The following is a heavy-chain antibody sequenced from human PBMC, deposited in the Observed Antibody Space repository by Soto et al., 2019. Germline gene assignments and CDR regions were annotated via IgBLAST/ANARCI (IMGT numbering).Heavy chain of an antibody. V-gene: IGHV5-10-1*01. J-gene: IGHJ4*02. D-gene: IGHD3-22*01. CDR1: GYSFAVYW. CDR3: ARXIYDSDTGPNFQYYFDS. Sequence: HGESLKISCKGSGYSFAVYWITWGRQKRGKGLEWMGRIDPSDSQTYYSPSFRGHVTISVTKSITTVFLQWSSLRASDTAMYCCARXIYDSDTGPNFQYYFDSWGQGTPVTVSS. CDR2: IDPSDSQT.